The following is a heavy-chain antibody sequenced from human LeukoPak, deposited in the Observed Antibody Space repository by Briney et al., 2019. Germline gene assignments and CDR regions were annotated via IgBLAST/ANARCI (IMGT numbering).Heavy chain of an antibody. V-gene: IGHV1-8*01. CDR2: MNPNSGNT. CDR1: GYTFTSYD. J-gene: IGHJ4*02. Sequence: ASVKVSCKASGYTFTSYDIHWVRQATGQGLEWMGWMNPNSGNTGYAQKFQGRVTMTRNTSISIAYMELSSLRSEDTAVYYCARGVSYYYDSSGYYWGQGTLVTVSS. CDR3: ARGVSYYYDSSGYY. D-gene: IGHD3-22*01.